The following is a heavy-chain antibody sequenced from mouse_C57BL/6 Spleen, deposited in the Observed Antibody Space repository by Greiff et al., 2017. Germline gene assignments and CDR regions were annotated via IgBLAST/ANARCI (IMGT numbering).Heavy chain of an antibody. CDR3: TIFYDEFAY. CDR1: GYTFTSYW. D-gene: IGHD2-3*01. V-gene: IGHV1-7*01. J-gene: IGHJ3*01. CDR2: ITHSSGYT. Sequence: VQLQQSGAELAKPGDSVTLSCKASGYTFTSYWMHWVKQRPGQGLEWIGYITHSSGYTKYNQKFKDQAPLTADKSSSTAYMQLSSLTYEDSAVYYCTIFYDEFAYWGQGTLVTVSA.